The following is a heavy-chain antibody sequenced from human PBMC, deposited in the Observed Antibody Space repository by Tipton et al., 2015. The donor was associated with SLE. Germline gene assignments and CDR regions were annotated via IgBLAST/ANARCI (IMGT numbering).Heavy chain of an antibody. D-gene: IGHD1-14*01. CDR3: ARLTEGGAFDI. V-gene: IGHV4-59*08. J-gene: IGHJ3*02. Sequence: TLSLTCTVSGGSISSYYWSWIRQPPGKGLEWIGYIYYSGSTHYNPSLKSRVTISVDTSKNQFSLKLSSVTAADTAVYYCARLTEGGAFDIWGQGTMVTVSS. CDR1: GGSISSYY. CDR2: IYYSGST.